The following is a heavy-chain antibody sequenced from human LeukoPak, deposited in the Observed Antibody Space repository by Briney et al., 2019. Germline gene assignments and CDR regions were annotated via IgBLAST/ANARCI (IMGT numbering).Heavy chain of an antibody. J-gene: IGHJ4*02. D-gene: IGHD3-22*01. CDR1: GFTFSSYG. V-gene: IGHV3-30*18. Sequence: GGSLRLSCAASGFTFSSYGMHWGRRAPGKGLEWVAVISYDGSNKYYADSVKGRFTISRDNSKNTLYLQMNSLRAEDTAVYYCAKALYDSSGYWREYFDYWGQGTLVTVSS. CDR3: AKALYDSSGYWREYFDY. CDR2: ISYDGSNK.